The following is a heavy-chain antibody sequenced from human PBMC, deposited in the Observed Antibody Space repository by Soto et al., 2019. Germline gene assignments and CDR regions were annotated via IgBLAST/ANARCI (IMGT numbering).Heavy chain of an antibody. CDR1: GYTFTSYA. J-gene: IGHJ4*02. CDR3: ARGSRISLGAVADMSDY. CDR2: INAGNGNT. D-gene: IGHD6-19*01. V-gene: IGHV1-3*01. Sequence: ASVKVSCKASGYTFTSYAMHWVRQAPGQRLEWMGWINAGNGNTKYSQKFQGRVTITRDTSASTAYMELSSLRSEDTAVYYCARGSRISLGAVADMSDYWGKGTLVTVSS.